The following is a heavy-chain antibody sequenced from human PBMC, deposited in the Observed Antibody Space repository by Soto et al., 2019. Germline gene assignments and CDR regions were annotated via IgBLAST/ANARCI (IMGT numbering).Heavy chain of an antibody. CDR1: GFTFSTYW. V-gene: IGHV3-7*05. D-gene: IGHD6-13*01. CDR3: AAWARSSWFDY. J-gene: IGHJ4*02. CDR2: IKQDGSEK. Sequence: GGSLRLSCAASGFTFSTYWMSWVRQAPGKGLEWVANIKQDGSEKDYVDSVEGRFTISRDNAKNSLFLEMNSLRAEDTAVYYCAAWARSSWFDYWGQGTLVTVSS.